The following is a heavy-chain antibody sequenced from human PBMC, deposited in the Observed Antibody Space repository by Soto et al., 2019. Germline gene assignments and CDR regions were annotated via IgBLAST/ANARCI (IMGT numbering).Heavy chain of an antibody. CDR1: GFTFSDYY. J-gene: IGHJ4*02. Sequence: QVQLVESGGGLVKPGGSLRLSCAASGFTFSDYYMSWIRQAPGKGLEWVSYISSSSSYTNYADSVKGRFTISRDNAKNSLYLQMNSLIAEDTAVYYCASYPGVLCSSCFFGPFWGQGTLVTVSS. CDR3: ASYPGVLCSSCFFGPF. CDR2: ISSSSSYT. D-gene: IGHD6-13*01. V-gene: IGHV3-11*05.